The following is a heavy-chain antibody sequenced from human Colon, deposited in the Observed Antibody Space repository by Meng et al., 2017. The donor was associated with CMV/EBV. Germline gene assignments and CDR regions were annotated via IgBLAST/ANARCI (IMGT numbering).Heavy chain of an antibody. CDR2: INPNGGGT. Sequence: YIFTDYYLHWVRQAPGQGLEWLGWINPNGGGTDYAQTFQGRVTLTWDTSVTTAYSELYRLTSNDTAVYYCARVKCGTTSCSQGLDPWGQGTLVTVSS. V-gene: IGHV1-2*02. CDR3: ARVKCGTTSCSQGLDP. J-gene: IGHJ5*02. CDR1: YIFTDYY. D-gene: IGHD2-2*01.